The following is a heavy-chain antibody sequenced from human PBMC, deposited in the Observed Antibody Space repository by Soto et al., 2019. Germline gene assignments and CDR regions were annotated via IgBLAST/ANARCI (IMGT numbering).Heavy chain of an antibody. J-gene: IGHJ6*02. Sequence: SETLSLTCTVSGGSISSSSYYWAWVRQPPGKGLEWIGSIYYSGTTYYNPSLKSRVTISEDTSKNQFSLKLSSVTAADTAVYYCARVVGGYYYGMDVWGQGTTVTVSS. V-gene: IGHV4-39*07. D-gene: IGHD2-2*01. CDR2: IYYSGTT. CDR3: ARVVGGYYYGMDV. CDR1: GGSISSSSYY.